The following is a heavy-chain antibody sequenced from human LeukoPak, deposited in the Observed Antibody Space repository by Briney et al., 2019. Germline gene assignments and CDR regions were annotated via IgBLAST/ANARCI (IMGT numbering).Heavy chain of an antibody. Sequence: PSETLSLTCTVSGGSISGSISGHYWNWIRQPPGKALEWIGFIYYSGSTNYNPSLKSRVTISVDTSKNQFSLKLSSVTAADTAVYYCARGPKIAVAPRSRWFDPWGQGTLVTVSS. CDR1: GGSISGSISGHY. V-gene: IGHV4-61*08. J-gene: IGHJ5*02. D-gene: IGHD6-19*01. CDR3: ARGPKIAVAPRSRWFDP. CDR2: IYYSGST.